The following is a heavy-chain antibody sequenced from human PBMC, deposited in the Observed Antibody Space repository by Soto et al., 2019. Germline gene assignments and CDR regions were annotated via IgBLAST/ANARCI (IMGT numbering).Heavy chain of an antibody. V-gene: IGHV1-18*01. CDR1: GYIFTTYG. Sequence: QVHLVQSGAEVKKPGASVKVSCKGSGYIFTTYGITWVRQAPGQGLEWMGWISAHNGNTNYAQKLQGRVTVTRDTSTSTAYRELRKLRSDDTAVDYCARGRYGDYWGQGALVNVSS. CDR2: ISAHNGNT. D-gene: IGHD1-1*01. J-gene: IGHJ4*02. CDR3: ARGRYGDY.